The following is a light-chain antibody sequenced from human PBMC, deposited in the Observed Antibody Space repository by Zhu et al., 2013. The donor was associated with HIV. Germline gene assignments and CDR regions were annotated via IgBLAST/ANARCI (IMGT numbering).Light chain of an antibody. CDR2: GSS. CDR1: PSASTSY. CDR3: QQYNIWPPWT. V-gene: IGKV3-20*01. J-gene: IGKJ1*01. Sequence: EIVLTQSPGTLSLSPGERATLSCRASPSASTSYFAWYQQRPGQAPRLLIYGSSNRATGVPDRFSGSGSGTEFTLTISRLEPEDFAIYYCQQYNIWPPWTFGPGTKVEIK.